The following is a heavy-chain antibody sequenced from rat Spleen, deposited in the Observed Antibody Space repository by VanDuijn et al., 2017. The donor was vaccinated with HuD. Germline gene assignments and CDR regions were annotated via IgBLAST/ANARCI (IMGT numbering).Heavy chain of an antibody. J-gene: IGHJ2*01. CDR1: GYSITSNY. CDR2: ITYSGNT. Sequence: EVQLQESGPGLVKPSQSFSLTCSVTGYSITSNYWGWIRKFPGNKMEWMGYITYSGNTSHNPSLKSRISITRDTSKNQFFLQLNSVTTEDAATYYCARETGYNSYFDYWGQGVMVTVSS. CDR3: ARETGYNSYFDY. D-gene: IGHD1-4*01. V-gene: IGHV3-1*01.